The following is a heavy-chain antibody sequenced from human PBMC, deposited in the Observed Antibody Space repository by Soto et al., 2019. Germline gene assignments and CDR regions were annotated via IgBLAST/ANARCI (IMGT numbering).Heavy chain of an antibody. CDR1: GFTVSSNY. CDR3: ARDMGDEKQLVPAYYYGMDV. D-gene: IGHD6-13*01. V-gene: IGHV3-53*01. CDR2: IYSGVST. J-gene: IGHJ6*02. Sequence: PXESLSLSCAASGFTVSSNYMSWVRQAPGKGLEWVSVIYSGVSTYYADSVNGRFTISRDNSKNTLYLQMNSLRAEDTAVYYCARDMGDEKQLVPAYYYGMDVWGQGTTVTVSS.